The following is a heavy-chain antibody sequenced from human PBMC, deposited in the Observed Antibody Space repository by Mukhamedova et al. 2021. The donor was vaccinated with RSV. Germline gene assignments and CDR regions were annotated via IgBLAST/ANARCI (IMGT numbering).Heavy chain of an antibody. J-gene: IGHJ4*02. Sequence: NHSGSTNYNPSLKSRVTISVDTSKNQFSLKLSSVTAADTAVYYCARGRPLLWFGARAGLDYWGQGTLVTVSS. V-gene: IGHV4-34*01. D-gene: IGHD3-10*01. CDR2: NHSGST. CDR3: ARGRPLLWFGARAGLDY.